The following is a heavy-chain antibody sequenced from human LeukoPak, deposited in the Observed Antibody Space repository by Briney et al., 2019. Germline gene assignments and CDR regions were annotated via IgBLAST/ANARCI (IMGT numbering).Heavy chain of an antibody. CDR1: GFTFANYA. V-gene: IGHV3-23*01. J-gene: IGHJ5*02. D-gene: IGHD1-26*01. CDR2: TSGSGTNA. Sequence: RGSLRLSCAASGFTFANYAMTWVRQAPGKGLEWVSVTSGSGTNAYYADSVKGRFTISRDNRKNILYLDMNTLRAEDTAVYYCAKDPLSSSGSYSGWFDPWGQGTLVIVSS. CDR3: AKDPLSSSGSYSGWFDP.